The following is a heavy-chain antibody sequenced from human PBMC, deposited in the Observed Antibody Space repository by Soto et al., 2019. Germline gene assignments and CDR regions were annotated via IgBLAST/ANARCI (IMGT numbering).Heavy chain of an antibody. CDR1: GYTFTGYY. CDR2: INPNSGGT. D-gene: IGHD2-21*01. Sequence: ASVKVSCKASGYTFTGYYMHWVRQAPGQGLEWMGWINPNSGGTNYAQKFQGWVTMTRDTSISTAYMELSSLRSEDTAVYYCARRVEMATNGGSFDYWGQGTLVTVSS. CDR3: ARRVEMATNGGSFDY. J-gene: IGHJ4*02. V-gene: IGHV1-2*04.